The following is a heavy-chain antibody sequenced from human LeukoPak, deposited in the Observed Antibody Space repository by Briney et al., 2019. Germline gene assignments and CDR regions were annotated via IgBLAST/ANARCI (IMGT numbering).Heavy chain of an antibody. CDR2: INSDGSST. CDR1: GFTFSSYW. CDR3: ARAPRDYGDYGADY. J-gene: IGHJ4*02. Sequence: GGSLRLSCAASGFTFSSYWMHWVRQAPGKGLVWVSRINSDGSSTSYADSVKGRSTISRDNAKNTLYLQTNSLRAEDTAVYYCARAPRDYGDYGADYWGQGTLVTVSS. D-gene: IGHD4-17*01. V-gene: IGHV3-74*01.